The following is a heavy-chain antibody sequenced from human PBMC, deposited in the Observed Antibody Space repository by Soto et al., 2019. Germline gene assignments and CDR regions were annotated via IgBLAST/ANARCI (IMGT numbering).Heavy chain of an antibody. D-gene: IGHD1-1*01. V-gene: IGHV1-2*02. Sequence: QVQLVQSGTEVKKPGASVKVSCKASGYTFTGYYLHWVRQAPGQGLEWMGWINPNSGGTNYAQKFQGRVTRTRDTSISTAYMELSRLRSDDTAVYYCARGRTGTTSYFDYWGQGNLVTVSS. CDR3: ARGRTGTTSYFDY. CDR1: GYTFTGYY. CDR2: INPNSGGT. J-gene: IGHJ4*02.